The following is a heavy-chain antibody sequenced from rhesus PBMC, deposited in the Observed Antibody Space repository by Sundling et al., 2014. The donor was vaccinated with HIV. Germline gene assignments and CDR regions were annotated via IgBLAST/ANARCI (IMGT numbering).Heavy chain of an antibody. CDR1: GGSISSSYW. V-gene: IGHV4-160*01. D-gene: IGHD1-1-1*01. J-gene: IGHJ4*01. Sequence: QVHLQESGPGLAKPSETLSVTCAVSGGSISSSYWSWIRQAPGKGLEWIGGIYGSGVSTEYNPSLKSRVTIAKDTSKNQFSLKLSSVTAADTAVYYCARVILAGTLFDYWGQGVLVTVSS. CDR3: ARVILAGTLFDY. CDR2: IYGSGVST.